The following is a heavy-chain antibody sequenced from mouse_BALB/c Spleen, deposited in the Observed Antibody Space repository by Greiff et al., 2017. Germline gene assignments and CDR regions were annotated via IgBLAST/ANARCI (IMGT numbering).Heavy chain of an antibody. CDR2: ISYSGST. CDR3: ARLGQGYAMDY. V-gene: IGHV3-2*02. D-gene: IGHD3-3*01. J-gene: IGHJ4*01. Sequence: EVKVEESGPGLVKPSQSLSLTCTVTGYSITSDYAWNWIRQFPGNKLEWMGYISYSGSTSYNPSLKSRISITRDTSKNQFFLQLNSVTTEDTATYYCARLGQGYAMDYWGQGTSVTVSS. CDR1: GYSITSDYA.